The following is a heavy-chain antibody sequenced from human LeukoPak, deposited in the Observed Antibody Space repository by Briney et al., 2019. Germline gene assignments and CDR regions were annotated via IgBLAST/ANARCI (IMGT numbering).Heavy chain of an antibody. J-gene: IGHJ5*02. CDR3: ARTTMVRGVPGFDP. CDR1: GYTFTGYY. V-gene: IGHV1-2*02. D-gene: IGHD3-10*01. CDR2: INPNSGGT. Sequence: AASVKVSCKASGYTFTGYYMHWVRQAPGQGLEWMGWINPNSGGTNYAQKFQGRVTMTRDTSISTAYMEQSRLRSDDTAVYYCARTTMVRGVPGFDPWGQGTLVTVSS.